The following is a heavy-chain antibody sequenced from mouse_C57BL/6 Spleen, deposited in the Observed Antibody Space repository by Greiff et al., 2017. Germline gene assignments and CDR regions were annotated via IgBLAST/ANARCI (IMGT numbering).Heavy chain of an antibody. CDR2: IDPSDSYT. D-gene: IGHD2-3*01. Sequence: VQLQQPGAELVMPGASVKLSCKASGYTFTSYWMHWVKQRPGQGLEWIGEIDPSDSYTNYNQKFKGKSTLTVDKSSSTAYMQLSSLTSEDSAVYYCAKAHYDGYEDYWGQGTTLTVSS. CDR1: GYTFTSYW. CDR3: AKAHYDGYEDY. V-gene: IGHV1-69*01. J-gene: IGHJ2*01.